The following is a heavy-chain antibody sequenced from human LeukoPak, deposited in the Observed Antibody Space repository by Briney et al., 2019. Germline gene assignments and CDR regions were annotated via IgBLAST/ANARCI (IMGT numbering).Heavy chain of an antibody. CDR3: AREQAVAGLDY. Sequence: GGSLRLSCAASGFTFSGYSMNWVRQAPGKGLEWVSSISSSSSYIYYADSVKGRFTISRDNAKNSLYLQMNSLRAEDTAVYYCAREQAVAGLDYWGQGTLVTVSS. V-gene: IGHV3-21*01. CDR1: GFTFSGYS. CDR2: ISSSSSYI. J-gene: IGHJ4*02. D-gene: IGHD6-19*01.